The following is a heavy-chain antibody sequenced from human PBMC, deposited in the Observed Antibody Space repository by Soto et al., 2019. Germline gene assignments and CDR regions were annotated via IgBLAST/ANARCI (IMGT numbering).Heavy chain of an antibody. CDR1: GDSISTNIYN. V-gene: IGHV4-39*02. D-gene: IGHD3-10*01. CDR2: IYDSGGT. J-gene: IGHJ6*02. CDR3: TREGGSDNKLARGLAYYYGVDV. Sequence: QLQLQESGPGLVKPAETLSLTCAVSGDSISTNIYNWGWIRQPPGKGLQWIGSIYDSGGTYYNPSLRSRVTISVDKSKNQFSLKLSSVTAADTAVYYCTREGGSDNKLARGLAYYYGVDVWGQGTTVTISS.